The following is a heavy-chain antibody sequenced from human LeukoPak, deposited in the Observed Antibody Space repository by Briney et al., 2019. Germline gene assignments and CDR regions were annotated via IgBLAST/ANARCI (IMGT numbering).Heavy chain of an antibody. CDR3: AMGGYSYNS. CDR2: ISSSSSHI. D-gene: IGHD5-18*01. J-gene: IGHJ5*02. CDR1: GFTFSSYA. V-gene: IGHV3-21*01. Sequence: PGGSLRLSCAASGFTFSSYAMSWVRQAPGKGLEWVSSISSSSSHIYYADSVKGRFTISRDNAKNSLYLQMNSLGGEDTAVYFCAMGGYSYNSWGQGTLVTVSS.